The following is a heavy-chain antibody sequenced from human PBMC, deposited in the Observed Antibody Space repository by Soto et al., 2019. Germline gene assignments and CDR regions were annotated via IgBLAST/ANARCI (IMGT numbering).Heavy chain of an antibody. Sequence: SETLSLTCTVSGGSISSGDYYWSWIRQPPGKGLEWIGYIYYSGSTYYNQSLKSRVTISVDTSKNQFSLKLSSVTAADTAVYYCASQPYYYDSSGYYRIYYGMDVWGQGTTVTVSS. D-gene: IGHD3-22*01. CDR2: IYYSGST. J-gene: IGHJ6*02. CDR3: ASQPYYYDSSGYYRIYYGMDV. CDR1: GGSISSGDYY. V-gene: IGHV4-30-4*01.